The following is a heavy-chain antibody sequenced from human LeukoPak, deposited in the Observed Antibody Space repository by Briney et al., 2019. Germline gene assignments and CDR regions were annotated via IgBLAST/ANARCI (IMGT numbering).Heavy chain of an antibody. J-gene: IGHJ6*03. V-gene: IGHV3-7*01. CDR1: GFTFSSYW. CDR2: IKQDGSEK. Sequence: GGSLRLSCAAPGFTFSSYWMSWVRQAPGKGLEWVANIKQDGSEKYYVDSVKGRFTISRDNAKNSLYLQMNSLRAEDTAVYYCARLIWFGELSEYYYYMDVWGKGTTVTVSS. D-gene: IGHD3-10*01. CDR3: ARLIWFGELSEYYYYMDV.